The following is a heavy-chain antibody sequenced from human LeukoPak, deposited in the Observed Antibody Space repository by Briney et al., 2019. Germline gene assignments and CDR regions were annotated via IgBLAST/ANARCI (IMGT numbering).Heavy chain of an antibody. J-gene: IGHJ4*02. V-gene: IGHV4-39*01. CDR2: IYYSGST. CDR1: GGSISSSSYY. Sequence: SETLSLTCTVSGGSISSSSYYWGWIRQPPGKGLDWIGSIYYSGSTYYNPSLKSRVTISVDTSKNQFSLKLSSVTAADTAVYYCARRESLSGYSLWGQGTLVTVSS. CDR3: ARRESLSGYSL. D-gene: IGHD3-22*01.